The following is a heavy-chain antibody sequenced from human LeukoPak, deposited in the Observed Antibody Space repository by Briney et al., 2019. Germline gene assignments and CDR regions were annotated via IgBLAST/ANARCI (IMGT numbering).Heavy chain of an antibody. D-gene: IGHD3-22*01. Sequence: GGSLRLSCAASGFTFNSYGMHWVRQAPGKGLEWVAFIRFDGSYKYYADSVKGRFTISRDNAKNSLYLQMNSLRAEDTAVYYCARYYYDSSGYSFDYWGQGTLVTVSS. CDR1: GFTFNSYG. CDR3: ARYYYDSSGYSFDY. V-gene: IGHV3-30*02. J-gene: IGHJ4*02. CDR2: IRFDGSYK.